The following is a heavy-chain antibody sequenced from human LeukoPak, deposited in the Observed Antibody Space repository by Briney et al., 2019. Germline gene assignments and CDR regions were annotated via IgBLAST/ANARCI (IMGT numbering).Heavy chain of an antibody. J-gene: IGHJ3*02. V-gene: IGHV1-2*02. Sequence: GASVKVSCKASGYTFTGYYMHWVRQAPGQGLEWMGWINPNSGGTNYAQKFQGRVTMTRDTSISTAYMELSRLRSDDTAVYYCARASRITMVRGVIISAYAFGIWGQGTMVTVSS. CDR3: ARASRITMVRGVIISAYAFGI. D-gene: IGHD3-10*01. CDR2: INPNSGGT. CDR1: GYTFTGYY.